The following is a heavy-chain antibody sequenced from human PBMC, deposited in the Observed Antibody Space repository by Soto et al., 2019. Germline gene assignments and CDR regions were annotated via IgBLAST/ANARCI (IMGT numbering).Heavy chain of an antibody. D-gene: IGHD3-22*01. Sequence: QVQLVQSGAEVKKPGASVKVSCKTSGDTFIGYYMHWVRQAPGQGLEWMGWIIPIFGTANYAQKFQGRVTITADESTSTAYMELSSLRSEDTAVYYCARDPYYYDSSGYFDYWGQGTLVTVSS. J-gene: IGHJ4*02. CDR2: IIPIFGTA. V-gene: IGHV1-69*01. CDR1: GDTFIGYY. CDR3: ARDPYYYDSSGYFDY.